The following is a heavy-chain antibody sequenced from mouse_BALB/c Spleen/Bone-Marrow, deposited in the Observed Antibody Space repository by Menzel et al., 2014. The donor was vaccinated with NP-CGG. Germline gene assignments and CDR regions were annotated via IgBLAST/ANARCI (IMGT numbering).Heavy chain of an antibody. V-gene: IGHV1-4*01. CDR3: TIRYYAMDY. Sequence: QVQLKQSGAELARPGASVKMSCQASGYTFTRYTMHWEKKRPGQGLEWIGYIIPNSGYSNYNQKFKDKAALTADKSSSTAYMQLSSLTSEDSADYYCTIRYYAMDYWGQGTSVTVSS. CDR2: IIPNSGYS. D-gene: IGHD1-1*01. CDR1: GYTFTRYT. J-gene: IGHJ4*01.